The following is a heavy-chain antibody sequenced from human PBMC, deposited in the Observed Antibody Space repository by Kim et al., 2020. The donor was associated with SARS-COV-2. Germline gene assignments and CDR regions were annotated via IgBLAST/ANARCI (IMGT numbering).Heavy chain of an antibody. D-gene: IGHD1-26*01. CDR2: IWYDGSNK. V-gene: IGHV3-33*01. J-gene: IGHJ4*02. CDR1: GFTFSSYG. CDR3: ARDIKLGEWELLGVY. Sequence: GGSLRLSCAASGFTFSSYGMHWVRQAPGKGLEWVAVIWYDGSNKYYADSVKGRFTISRDNSKNTLYLQMNSLRAEDTAVYYCARDIKLGEWELLGVYWGQGTLVTLSS.